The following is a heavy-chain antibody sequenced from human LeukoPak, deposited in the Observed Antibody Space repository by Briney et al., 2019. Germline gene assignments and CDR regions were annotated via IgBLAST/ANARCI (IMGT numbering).Heavy chain of an antibody. J-gene: IGHJ6*03. CDR2: IIPIFGTA. D-gene: IGHD4-17*01. CDR1: GGTFNSYA. Sequence: SVKVSCKASGGTFNSYAISWVRQAPGQGLEWMGGIIPIFGTANYAQKFQGRVTITADESTSTAYMELSSLRYEDTAVYYCARDMGVHTVTTKGDYYYYYMDVWGKGTTVTVSS. CDR3: ARDMGVHTVTTKGDYYYYYMDV. V-gene: IGHV1-69*13.